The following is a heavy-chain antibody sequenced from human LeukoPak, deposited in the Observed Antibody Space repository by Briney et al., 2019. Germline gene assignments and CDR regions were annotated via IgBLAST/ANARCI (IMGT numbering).Heavy chain of an antibody. J-gene: IGHJ6*02. CDR2: INHSGST. D-gene: IGHD3-16*01. V-gene: IGHV4-34*01. CDR1: GESFSGYY. CDR3: ARANYVSYYCYGMDV. Sequence: PSETLSLTCAVYGESFSGYYWSWIRQPPGKGLEWIGEINHSGSTNYNPSLKSRVTISVDTSKNQFSLKLSSVTAADTAVYHCARANYVSYYCYGMDVWGQGTTVTVSS.